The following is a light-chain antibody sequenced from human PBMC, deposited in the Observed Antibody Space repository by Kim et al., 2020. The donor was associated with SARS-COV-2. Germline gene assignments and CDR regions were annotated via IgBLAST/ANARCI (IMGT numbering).Light chain of an antibody. Sequence: PGESATPPCRASHNVGSSLAWYQQTPGQAPRLLIYDAAIRAAGIPDRFSGSGSGTDFTLTIGSLAPEDFAVYYCQQRGNWPPALTFGGGTKVDIK. V-gene: IGKV3-11*01. J-gene: IGKJ4*01. CDR1: HNVGSS. CDR3: QQRGNWPPALT. CDR2: DAA.